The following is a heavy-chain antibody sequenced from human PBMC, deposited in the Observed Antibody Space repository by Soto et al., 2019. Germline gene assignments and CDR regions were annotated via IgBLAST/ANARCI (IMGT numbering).Heavy chain of an antibody. J-gene: IGHJ6*02. D-gene: IGHD1-20*01. CDR2: IIPIFGTA. CDR3: ARSLTGTYYYYGMDV. Sequence: QVQLVQSGAEVKKPGSSVKVSCKASGGTFSSYAINWVRQAPGQGLEWMGGIIPIFGTADYAQKFQGRVTITAEESTSTAYMELSSLRSEDTAVYYCARSLTGTYYYYGMDVWGQGTTVTVSS. V-gene: IGHV1-69*12. CDR1: GGTFSSYA.